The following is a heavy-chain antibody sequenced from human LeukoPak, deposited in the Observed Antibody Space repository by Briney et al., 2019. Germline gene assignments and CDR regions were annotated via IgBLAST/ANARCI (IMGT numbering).Heavy chain of an antibody. D-gene: IGHD3-22*01. J-gene: IGHJ4*02. CDR2: IYYSGST. Sequence: PSETLSLTCTVSGGSISSSSYYWGWIRQPPGKGLEWIGSIYYSGSTYYNPSLKSRVTISVDTSKNQFSLKLSSVTAADTAVYYCARMKYYYDSSGYFFDYWGQGTLVTVSS. CDR1: GGSISSSSYY. CDR3: ARMKYYYDSSGYFFDY. V-gene: IGHV4-39*07.